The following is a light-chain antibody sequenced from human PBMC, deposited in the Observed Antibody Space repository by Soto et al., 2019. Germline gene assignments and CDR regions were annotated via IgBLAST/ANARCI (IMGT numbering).Light chain of an antibody. V-gene: IGKV1-5*01. CDR2: DAS. J-gene: IGKJ1*01. CDR1: QGIISW. CDR3: QQYNSFPWT. Sequence: DIQMTQSPSSVSASVGDIVTITCRATQGIISWLAWYQQKPGKAPKLLMYDASSLESGVPSRFSGSGSGTEFTLTISSLQPDDFATYYCQQYNSFPWTFGQGTKVDI.